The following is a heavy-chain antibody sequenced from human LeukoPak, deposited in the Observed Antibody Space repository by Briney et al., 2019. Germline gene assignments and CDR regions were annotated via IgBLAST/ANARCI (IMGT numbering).Heavy chain of an antibody. CDR3: ASNTAMVKYPFYYYYYGMDV. V-gene: IGHV4-59*01. J-gene: IGHJ6*02. D-gene: IGHD5-18*01. CDR2: TYYSGST. CDR1: GGSISSYY. Sequence: SETLSLTCTVSGGSISSYYWSWIRQPPGKGLEWIGYTYYSGSTNYNPSLKSRVTISVDTSKNQFSLKLSSVTAADTAVYYCASNTAMVKYPFYYYYYGMDVWGQGTTVTVSS.